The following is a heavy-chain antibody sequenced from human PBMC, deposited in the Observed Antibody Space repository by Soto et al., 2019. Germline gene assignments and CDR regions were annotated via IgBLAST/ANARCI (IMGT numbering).Heavy chain of an antibody. CDR2: IWHDGNNE. V-gene: IGHV3-33*01. Sequence: GGSLRLSCAASGFTFSNYGMHWVRQAPSKGLEWVAIIWHDGNNEYYADSVRGRFIISRDNSKNRLYLQMNSLRAEDTAVYYCASDLVGASDSYGLDVWGQGTPVTVSS. CDR3: ASDLVGASDSYGLDV. CDR1: GFTFSNYG. D-gene: IGHD1-26*01. J-gene: IGHJ6*02.